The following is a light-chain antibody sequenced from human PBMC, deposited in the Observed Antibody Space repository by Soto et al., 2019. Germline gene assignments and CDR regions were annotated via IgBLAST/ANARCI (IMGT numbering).Light chain of an antibody. CDR2: DAS. Sequence: EIVLTQSPATLSLSPGERATLSCRASQSVSSYLAWYQQKPGQAPRLLIYDASNRATGIPARFSGSGSGTDCTLTISSLEPDDFAVYYCQQRSNWPPYTLGQGTKLEI. CDR3: QQRSNWPPYT. V-gene: IGKV3-11*01. CDR1: QSVSSY. J-gene: IGKJ2*01.